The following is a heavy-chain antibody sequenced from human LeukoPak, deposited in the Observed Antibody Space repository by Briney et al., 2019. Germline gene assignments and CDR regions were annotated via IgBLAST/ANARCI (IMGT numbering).Heavy chain of an antibody. J-gene: IGHJ6*03. CDR3: ARDLYQLLPYYYYYYYMDV. CDR2: ISSSSSYI. V-gene: IGHV3-21*01. CDR1: GFTFSSYS. Sequence: GGSLRLSCAASGFTFSSYSMNWVRQAPGKGLEWVSSISSSSSYIYYADSVRGRFTISRDNATNSLYLQMNSLRAEDTAVYYCARDLYQLLPYYYYYYYMDVWGKGTTVTVSS. D-gene: IGHD2-2*01.